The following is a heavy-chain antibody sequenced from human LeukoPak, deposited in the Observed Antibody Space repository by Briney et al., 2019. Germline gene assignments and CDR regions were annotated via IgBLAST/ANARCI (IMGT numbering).Heavy chain of an antibody. J-gene: IGHJ4*02. V-gene: IGHV3-21*01. CDR2: ISSSSSYI. D-gene: IGHD3-10*01. CDR3: AKDGMVRGVTEFDY. Sequence: PGGSLRLSCAASGFTFSSYSMNWVRQAPGKGLEWVSSISSSSSYIYYADSVKGRFTISRDNAKNSLYLQMNSLRAEDTAVYYCAKDGMVRGVTEFDYWGQGTLVTVSS. CDR1: GFTFSSYS.